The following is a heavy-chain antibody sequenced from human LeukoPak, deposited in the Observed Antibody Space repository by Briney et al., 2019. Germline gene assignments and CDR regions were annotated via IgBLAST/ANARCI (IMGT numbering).Heavy chain of an antibody. Sequence: PGGSLRLSCAVSGFTFSSYCMSWVRQAPGKGLEWVANIKQDGSEKYYVDSVKGRFTISRDNAKNSLYLQMNSLRAEDTAVYFCAREVGSITMVRGVPYYFDCWGQGTLVTVSS. CDR3: AREVGSITMVRGVPYYFDC. D-gene: IGHD3-10*01. CDR2: IKQDGSEK. V-gene: IGHV3-7*05. CDR1: GFTFSSYC. J-gene: IGHJ4*02.